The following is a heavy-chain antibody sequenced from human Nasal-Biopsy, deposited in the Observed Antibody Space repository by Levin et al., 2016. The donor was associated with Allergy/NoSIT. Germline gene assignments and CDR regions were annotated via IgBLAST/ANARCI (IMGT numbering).Heavy chain of an antibody. CDR2: ISSGSGYI. Sequence: GGSLRLSCAASGITFSRYIMNWVRQAPGKGLEWVSSISSGSGYIYYADSVKGRFTISRDNAKNSLWLQIHNLRTEDTAVYYCARLQPMAGWIPKYYFDYWGQGTLVSVSS. V-gene: IGHV3-21*04. CDR3: ARLQPMAGWIPKYYFDY. CDR1: GITFSRYI. J-gene: IGHJ4*02. D-gene: IGHD5-12*01.